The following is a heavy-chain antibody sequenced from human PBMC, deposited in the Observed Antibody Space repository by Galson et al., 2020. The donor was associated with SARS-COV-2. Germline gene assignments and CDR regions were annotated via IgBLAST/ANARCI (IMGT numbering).Heavy chain of an antibody. Sequence: SETLSLTCTVSGGSITSGSYYWTWIRQPAGKGLEWIGHLHTRGSTDYNPSLKSRVTISLDTSKNQFSLKLTSVTAADTALYYCGSKVYRNYPFDYWGQGILVTVSS. CDR1: GGSITSGSYY. CDR3: GSKVYRNYPFDY. CDR2: LHTRGST. D-gene: IGHD4-4*01. V-gene: IGHV4-61*09. J-gene: IGHJ4*02.